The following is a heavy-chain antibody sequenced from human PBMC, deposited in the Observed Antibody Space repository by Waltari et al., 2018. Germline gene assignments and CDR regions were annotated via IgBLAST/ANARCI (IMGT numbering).Heavy chain of an antibody. CDR1: GYTFTSYG. CDR3: ARDSGYSSGWYQTYYYYYGMDV. V-gene: IGHV1-18*01. D-gene: IGHD6-19*01. J-gene: IGHJ6*02. Sequence: QVQLVQSGAEVKKPGASVKVSCKASGYTFTSYGISWVRQAPGQGREWRGWISAYNGNTNYAQKLQGRVTMTTDTSTSTAYMELRSLRSDDTAVYYCARDSGYSSGWYQTYYYYYGMDVWGQGTTVTVSS. CDR2: ISAYNGNT.